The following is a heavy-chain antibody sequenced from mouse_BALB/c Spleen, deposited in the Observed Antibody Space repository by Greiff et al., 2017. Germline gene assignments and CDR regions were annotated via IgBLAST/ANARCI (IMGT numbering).Heavy chain of an antibody. CDR1: GYTFTSYW. J-gene: IGHJ2*01. D-gene: IGHD1-1*01. CDR3: ARLLPFDY. CDR2: IDPSDSYT. Sequence: QVQLQQPGAELVKPGASVKLSCKASGYTFTSYWMHWVKQRPGQGLEWIGEIDPSDSYTNYNQKFKGKATLTVDKSSSTAYMQLSSLTSEDSAVYYCARLLPFDYWGQGTTLTVSS. V-gene: IGHV1-69*02.